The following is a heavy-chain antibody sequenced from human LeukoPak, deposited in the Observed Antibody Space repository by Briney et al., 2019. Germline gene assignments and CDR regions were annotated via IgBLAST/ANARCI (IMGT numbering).Heavy chain of an antibody. J-gene: IGHJ4*02. CDR1: GGSFSGYY. CDR3: ARGQDIVGATHCFDY. Sequence: SETLSLTCAVSGGSFSGYYWSWIRQPPGKGLEWIGEINHSGSTNYHPSLKSRVTISVDTSKNQFSLKLSSVTAADTAVYYCARGQDIVGATHCFDYWGQGTLVTVSS. CDR2: INHSGST. V-gene: IGHV4-34*01. D-gene: IGHD1-26*01.